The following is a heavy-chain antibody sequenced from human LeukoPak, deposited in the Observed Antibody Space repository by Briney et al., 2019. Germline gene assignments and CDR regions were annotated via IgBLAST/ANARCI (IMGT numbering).Heavy chain of an antibody. V-gene: IGHV4-59*01. CDR2: IYYSGST. D-gene: IGHD5-12*01. Sequence: SETLSLTCTVSGGSISSYYWSWIRQPPGKGLEWIVYIYYSGSTNYNPSLKSRVTISVDTSKNQFSLKRRSVTAADTAVYYCARVTGYDWESFYDYWGQGILVTVSS. CDR1: GGSISSYY. CDR3: ARVTGYDWESFYDY. J-gene: IGHJ4*02.